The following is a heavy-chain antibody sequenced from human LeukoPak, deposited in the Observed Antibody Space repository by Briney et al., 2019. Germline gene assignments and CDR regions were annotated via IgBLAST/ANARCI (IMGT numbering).Heavy chain of an antibody. J-gene: IGHJ4*02. V-gene: IGHV1-18*01. CDR1: GYTFTSYG. CDR3: ARERRSYSGLDY. D-gene: IGHD1-26*01. Sequence: ASVKVSCKASGYTFTSYGISWVRQAPGQGLEWMGWISAYNGNTNYAQKLQGRVTMNTETSTSTDYMELRSLRSDDTAVYYCARERRSYSGLDYWGQGTLVTVSS. CDR2: ISAYNGNT.